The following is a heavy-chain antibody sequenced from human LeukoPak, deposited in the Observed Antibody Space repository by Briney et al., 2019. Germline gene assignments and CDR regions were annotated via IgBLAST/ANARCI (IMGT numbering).Heavy chain of an antibody. J-gene: IGHJ4*02. CDR3: ARDGGWYVFYPNAGFDY. D-gene: IGHD6-19*01. CDR2: IYYSGST. CDR1: GGSISSSSYY. V-gene: IGHV4-39*07. Sequence: SETLSLTCTVSGGSISSSSYYWGWIRQPPGKGLEWIGSIYYSGSTYYNPSLKSRVTISVDTSKNQFSLKLSSVTAADTAVYYCARDGGWYVFYPNAGFDYWGQGTLVTVSS.